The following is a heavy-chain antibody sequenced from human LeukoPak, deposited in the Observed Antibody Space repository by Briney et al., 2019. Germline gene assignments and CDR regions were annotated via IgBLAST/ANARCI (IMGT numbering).Heavy chain of an antibody. Sequence: SETLSLTCTVSGDSISSGNSYWGWIRQPPGEGLEWIGTIYYIGNTYYSPSLNSRVTMSVGTSKNQFSLKLTSMTAADTAVYYCARHVHYHDFSGFLAWGQGTLVTVSS. V-gene: IGHV4-39*01. CDR2: IYYIGNT. CDR1: GDSISSGNSY. CDR3: ARHVHYHDFSGFLA. J-gene: IGHJ5*02. D-gene: IGHD3-22*01.